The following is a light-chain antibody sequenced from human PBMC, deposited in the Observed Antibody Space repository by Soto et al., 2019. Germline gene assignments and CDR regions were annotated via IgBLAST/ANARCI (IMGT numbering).Light chain of an antibody. J-gene: IGKJ1*01. V-gene: IGKV3-11*01. CDR1: QSIGSY. Sequence: EVVLTQSPATLSLSVGERATISCRSSQSIGSYLAWSQHKLGQPPSLLVYDASNRATGIPVRFSGSGSGTEFTLTITSLQSEDFAVYYCQQFDNWPPVWPFGQGTKVDIK. CDR2: DAS. CDR3: QQFDNWPPVWP.